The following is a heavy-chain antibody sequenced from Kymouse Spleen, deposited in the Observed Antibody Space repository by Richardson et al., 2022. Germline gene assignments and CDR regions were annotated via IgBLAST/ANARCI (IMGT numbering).Heavy chain of an antibody. D-gene: IGHD3-10*01. CDR3: AKDKYYGSGSYGDYYGMDV. Sequence: EVQLVESGGGLVQPGGSLRLSCAASGFTFSSYAMSWVRQAPGKGLEWVSAISGSGGSTYYADSVKGRFTISRDNSKNTLYLQMNSLRAEDTAVYYCAKDKYYGSGSYGDYYGMDVWGQGTTVTVSS. J-gene: IGHJ6*02. CDR1: GFTFSSYA. CDR2: ISGSGGST. V-gene: IGHV3-23*04.